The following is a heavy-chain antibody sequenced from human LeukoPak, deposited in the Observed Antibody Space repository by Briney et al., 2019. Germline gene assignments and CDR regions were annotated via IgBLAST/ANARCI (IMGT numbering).Heavy chain of an antibody. CDR2: IYYSGST. V-gene: IGHV4-59*01. Sequence: SETLSLTCTVSGGSISSYYWSWIRQPPGKGLEWIGYIYYSGSTNYNPSLKSRVTISVDTSKNQFSLKLSSVTAADTAVYYCARDRFVRGGFDYWGQGTLVTVSS. D-gene: IGHD3-10*01. J-gene: IGHJ4*02. CDR1: GGSISSYY. CDR3: ARDRFVRGGFDY.